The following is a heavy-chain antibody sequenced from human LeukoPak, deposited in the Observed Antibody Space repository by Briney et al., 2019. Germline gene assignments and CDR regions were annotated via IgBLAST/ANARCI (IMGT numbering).Heavy chain of an antibody. D-gene: IGHD3-10*01. J-gene: IGHJ6*03. Sequence: SETLSLTCTVSGGSISSFHWNWLRQSPGRGLEWIGYIYGGGVTNYNPSLRFRVTMSIDTSKNQFSLNLSSVTAADTAVYYCARIFGSGNENYFYYMDVWGKGTTVTVSS. V-gene: IGHV4-59*08. CDR3: ARIFGSGNENYFYYMDV. CDR1: GGSISSFH. CDR2: IYGGGVT.